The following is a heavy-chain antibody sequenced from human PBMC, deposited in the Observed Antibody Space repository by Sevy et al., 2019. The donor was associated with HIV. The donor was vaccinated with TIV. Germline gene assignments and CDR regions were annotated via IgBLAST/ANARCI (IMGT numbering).Heavy chain of an antibody. D-gene: IGHD6-13*01. CDR2: IIPIFGTA. CDR1: GGTFSSYA. CDR3: ARHRPDQYSSSWYVTFDP. J-gene: IGHJ5*02. V-gene: IGHV1-69*13. Sequence: ASVKVSCKASGGTFSSYAISWVRQAPGQGLEWMGGIIPIFGTANYAQTFQGRVTITADESTSTAYMELSSLRSEDTAVYYCARHRPDQYSSSWYVTFDPWGQGTLVTVSS.